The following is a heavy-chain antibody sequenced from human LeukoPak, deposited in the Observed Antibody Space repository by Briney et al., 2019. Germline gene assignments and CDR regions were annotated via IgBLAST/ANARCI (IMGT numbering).Heavy chain of an antibody. V-gene: IGHV3-23*01. J-gene: IGHJ5*02. CDR2: ISGSGTGGST. CDR1: GFTFSSSA. CDR3: AKDYEPLVGVHRWGDWFDP. D-gene: IGHD1-26*01. Sequence: GGSLRLSCAASGFTFSSSAMSWVRQAPGKGLEWVSSISGSGTGGSTYYADSVKGRFTISRDNTKNTLYLQMNSLRAEDTAVYYCAKDYEPLVGVHRWGDWFDPWGREPWSPSPQ.